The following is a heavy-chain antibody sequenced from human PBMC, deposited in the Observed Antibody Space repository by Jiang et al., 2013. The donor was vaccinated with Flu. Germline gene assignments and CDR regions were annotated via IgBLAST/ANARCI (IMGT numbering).Heavy chain of an antibody. Sequence: LLKPSETLSLTCGVYGSSFSDYYWSWIRQPPGKGLEWIGEINNSGGTNYNASLKSRVTISIDTSKNQFSLTLSSVTAXDTAVYYCAKDRGEVAGWEDFDYWGQGTLVTVSS. D-gene: IGHD1-26*01. CDR1: GSSFSDYY. V-gene: IGHV4-34*01. CDR2: INNSGGT. J-gene: IGHJ4*02. CDR3: AKDRGEVAGWEDFDY.